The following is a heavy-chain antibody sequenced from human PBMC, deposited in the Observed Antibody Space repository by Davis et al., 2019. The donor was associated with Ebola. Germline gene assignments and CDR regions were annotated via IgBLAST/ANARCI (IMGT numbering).Heavy chain of an antibody. CDR3: ARGWQRRGNWNSDNDY. CDR1: GYTFTSYA. J-gene: IGHJ4*02. Sequence: ASVKVSCKASGYTFTSYAMHWVRQAPGQRLEWMGWINAGNGNTKYSQKFQGRVTITRDTSASTAYMELSSLRSEDTAVYYCARGWQRRGNWNSDNDYWGQGTLVTVSS. V-gene: IGHV1-3*01. D-gene: IGHD1-7*01. CDR2: INAGNGNT.